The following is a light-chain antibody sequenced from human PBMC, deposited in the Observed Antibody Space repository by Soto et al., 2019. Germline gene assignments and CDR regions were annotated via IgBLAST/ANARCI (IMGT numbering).Light chain of an antibody. Sequence: QSVLTQPRSVSGSPGQSVTISCPGTSSDGGGYNYVSWYQQHPGKAPKLMIYDVSKRPSGVPDRFSGSKSGNTASLTISGLQAEDEADYYCCSYAGSYTQVFGGGTTLT. CDR3: CSYAGSYTQV. J-gene: IGLJ2*01. CDR2: DVS. V-gene: IGLV2-11*01. CDR1: SSDGGGYNY.